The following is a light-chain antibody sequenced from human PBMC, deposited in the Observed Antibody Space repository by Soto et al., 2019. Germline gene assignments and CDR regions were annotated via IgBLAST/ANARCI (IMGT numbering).Light chain of an antibody. Sequence: EIVLTQSPGTLSLSPGERATLSCRASQSVRSNYLAWNQQKPGQAPRLLIYGASSRATGIPDRFSGSGSGTDFTLTISRPEPEDFAVYYCQQYGTSPRTFGQGTKVDIK. J-gene: IGKJ1*01. CDR3: QQYGTSPRT. V-gene: IGKV3-20*01. CDR2: GAS. CDR1: QSVRSNY.